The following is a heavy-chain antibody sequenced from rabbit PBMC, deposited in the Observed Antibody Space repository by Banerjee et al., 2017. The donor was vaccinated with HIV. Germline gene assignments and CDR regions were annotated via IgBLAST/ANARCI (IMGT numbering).Heavy chain of an antibody. CDR3: AKKGNNVGNSWSL. V-gene: IGHV1S40*01. Sequence: QQLVESGGGLVKPGASLTLTCTASGFSFSSSYYMCWVRQAPGKGLEWIGCIDPGSGSTYYANWAKGRFSISKTSSTTVTLQMTSLTAADTATYFCAKKGNNVGNSWSLWGQGTLVTVS. CDR1: GFSFSSSYY. CDR2: IDPGSGST. J-gene: IGHJ4*01. D-gene: IGHD8-1*01.